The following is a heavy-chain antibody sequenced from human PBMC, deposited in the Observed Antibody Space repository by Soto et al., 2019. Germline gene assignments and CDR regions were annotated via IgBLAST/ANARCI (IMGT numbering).Heavy chain of an antibody. CDR3: ARKPESGTTVPFDY. D-gene: IGHD1-1*01. V-gene: IGHV3-30*03. J-gene: IGHJ4*02. Sequence: PGGSLRLSCAASGFTLSSYVMHWVRQAPGKGLEWVAVISYDGTEKYHADSVKGRFTISRDNSKNTLYLQVNSLRAEDTAVYYCARKPESGTTVPFDYWGKGTLVTVSS. CDR1: GFTLSSYV. CDR2: ISYDGTEK.